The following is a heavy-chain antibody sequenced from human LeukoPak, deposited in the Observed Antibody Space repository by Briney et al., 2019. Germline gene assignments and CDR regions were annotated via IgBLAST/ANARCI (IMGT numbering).Heavy chain of an antibody. V-gene: IGHV3-21*01. D-gene: IGHD3-9*01. CDR2: ISSSSSYI. J-gene: IGHJ6*02. Sequence: GGSLRLSCAASGFTFSSYSTNCVRQAAGKGLEWVSSISSSSSYIYYADSVKGRFTISRDNAKNSLYLQMNSLRAEDTAVYYCARDPPDDILATYGMDVWGQGTTVTVSS. CDR3: ARDPPDDILATYGMDV. CDR1: GFTFSSYS.